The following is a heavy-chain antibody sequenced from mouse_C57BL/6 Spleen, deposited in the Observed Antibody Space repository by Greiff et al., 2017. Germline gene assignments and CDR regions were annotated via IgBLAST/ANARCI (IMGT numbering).Heavy chain of an antibody. CDR1: GFSLTSYG. CDR3: ARVPRGDAMDY. CDR2: IWSGGST. Sequence: VKLMESGPGLVQPSQSLSITCTASGFSLTSYGVHWVRQSPGKGLEWLGVIWSGGSTDYNAAFISRLSNIKDNSKSQVFFRMSSLQADDTAIDYCARVPRGDAMDYWGQGTSVTVSS. V-gene: IGHV2-2*01. J-gene: IGHJ4*01.